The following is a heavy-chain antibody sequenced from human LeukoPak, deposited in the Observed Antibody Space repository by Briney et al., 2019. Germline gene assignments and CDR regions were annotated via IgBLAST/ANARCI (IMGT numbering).Heavy chain of an antibody. D-gene: IGHD1-26*01. CDR2: ISSSSSAI. Sequence: PGGSLRLSCAASGFTFSSYTMNWVRQAPGKGLEWVSYISSSSSAIFYADSVKGRFTISRDNSKNTLYLQMSSLRAEDTAVYYCAKASGSYEVDWFDPWGQGTLVTVSS. CDR1: GFTFSSYT. J-gene: IGHJ5*02. V-gene: IGHV3-48*01. CDR3: AKASGSYEVDWFDP.